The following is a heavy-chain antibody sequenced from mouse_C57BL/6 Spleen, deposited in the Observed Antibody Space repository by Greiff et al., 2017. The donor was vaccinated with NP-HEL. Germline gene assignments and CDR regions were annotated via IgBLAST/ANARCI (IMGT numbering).Heavy chain of an antibody. J-gene: IGHJ3*01. D-gene: IGHD1-1*01. CDR3: ARSLTNPPFAY. Sequence: VQLQQSGAELVKPGASVKMSCKASGYTFTSYWITWVKQRPGQGLEWIGDIYPGSGSTNYNEKFKSKATLTVDTSSSTAYMQLRSLTSEESAVYYCARSLTNPPFAYWGQGTLVTVSA. V-gene: IGHV1-55*01. CDR2: IYPGSGST. CDR1: GYTFTSYW.